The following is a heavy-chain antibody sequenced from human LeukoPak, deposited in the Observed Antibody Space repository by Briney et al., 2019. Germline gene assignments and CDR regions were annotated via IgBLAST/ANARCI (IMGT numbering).Heavy chain of an antibody. CDR2: IYYSGST. CDR3: ASPRDGDYYGSGRFDY. Sequence: ASETLSLTCTVSGGSISSSSYYWGWIRQPPGKGLEWIGSIYYSGSTYYNPSLKSRVTISVDTSKNQFSLKLSSVTAADTAVYYCASPRDGDYYGSGRFDYWGQGTLVTVSS. CDR1: GGSISSSSYY. J-gene: IGHJ4*02. V-gene: IGHV4-39*01. D-gene: IGHD3-10*01.